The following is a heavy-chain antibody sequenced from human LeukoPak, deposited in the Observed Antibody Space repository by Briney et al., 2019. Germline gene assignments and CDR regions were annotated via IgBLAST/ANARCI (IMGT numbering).Heavy chain of an antibody. CDR2: ISSSGSII. CDR1: GFTFSSYE. D-gene: IGHD5-18*01. CDR3: ARERFTYGSDF. V-gene: IGHV3-48*03. Sequence: GGSLRLSCAASGFTFSSYEMNWVRQARGKGLEWVSYISSSGSIIYYADSVKGRFTISRDNAKHSLYLHMSSLRDEDTAVYYCARERFTYGSDFWGQGTLVNVSS. J-gene: IGHJ4*02.